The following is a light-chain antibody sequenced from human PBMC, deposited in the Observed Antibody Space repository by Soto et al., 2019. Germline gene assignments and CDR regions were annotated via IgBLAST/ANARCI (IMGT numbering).Light chain of an antibody. V-gene: IGKV1-8*01. Sequence: AIRMTQSPSSFSASTGDRVTITCRASQGISSYLAWYQQKPGKDPKLLIYAASTLQSGVPSRFSGSGSGTDFTLTSSCLQSEDFATYYCQQYYSSPRTFGQGTKVEIK. J-gene: IGKJ1*01. CDR3: QQYYSSPRT. CDR2: AAS. CDR1: QGISSY.